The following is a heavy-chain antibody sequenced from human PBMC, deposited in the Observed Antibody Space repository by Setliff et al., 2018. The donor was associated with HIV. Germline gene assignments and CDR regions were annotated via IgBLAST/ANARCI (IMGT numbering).Heavy chain of an antibody. J-gene: IGHJ4*02. Sequence: GASVKVSCKASGYTFTSYYMHWVRQAPGQGLEWMGIINPGGGSTNYAQKFQGRVTITADISTRTVYMELSSLTSEDTAIYYCARDHQTMLWLDYWGQGTLVTVSS. V-gene: IGHV1-46*01. D-gene: IGHD2-21*01. CDR1: GYTFTSYY. CDR3: ARDHQTMLWLDY. CDR2: INPGGGST.